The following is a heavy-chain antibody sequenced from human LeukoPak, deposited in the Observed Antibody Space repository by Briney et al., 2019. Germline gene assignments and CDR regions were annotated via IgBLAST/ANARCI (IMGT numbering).Heavy chain of an antibody. V-gene: IGHV3-21*01. D-gene: IGHD6-13*01. CDR1: GFTFTSYA. J-gene: IGHJ4*02. CDR2: ISGSGGHT. Sequence: GGSLRLSCTASGFTFTSYAMTWVRQAPGKGLEWVSGISGSGGHTYNADSVKGRFTISRDNAKNSLYLQMNSLRAEDTAVYYCARGIAAAGGYFDYWGQGTLVTVSS. CDR3: ARGIAAAGGYFDY.